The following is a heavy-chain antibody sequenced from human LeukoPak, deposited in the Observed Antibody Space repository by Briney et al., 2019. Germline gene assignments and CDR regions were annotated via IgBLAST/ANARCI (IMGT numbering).Heavy chain of an antibody. J-gene: IGHJ5*02. D-gene: IGHD3-3*01. CDR3: ARDRKFTVFGVVIMGANWFDP. Sequence: ASVKVSCKASGYTFTSYGISWVRQAPGQGLEWMGWISAYNGNTNYAQKLQGRVTMTTDTSTSTAYMELRSLRSDDTAVYYCARDRKFTVFGVVIMGANWFDPWGQGTLVTVSS. CDR1: GYTFTSYG. CDR2: ISAYNGNT. V-gene: IGHV1-18*01.